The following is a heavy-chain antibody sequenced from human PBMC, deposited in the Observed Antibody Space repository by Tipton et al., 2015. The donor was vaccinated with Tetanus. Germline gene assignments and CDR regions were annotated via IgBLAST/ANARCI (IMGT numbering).Heavy chain of an antibody. D-gene: IGHD1-26*01. J-gene: IGHJ4*02. V-gene: IGHV3-23*01. CDR3: ARDPLGDSDDTLDY. Sequence: SLRLSCAASGFTFSSYAMSWVRQAPGKGLEWVSAISGSGGSTYYADSVKGRFTISRDNSKNTLYLQMNSLRAEDTAVYYCARDPLGDSDDTLDYWGQGVLVTVSS. CDR1: GFTFSSYA. CDR2: ISGSGGST.